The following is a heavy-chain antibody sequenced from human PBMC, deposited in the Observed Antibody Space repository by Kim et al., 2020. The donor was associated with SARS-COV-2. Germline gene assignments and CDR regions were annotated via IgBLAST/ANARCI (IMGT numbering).Heavy chain of an antibody. D-gene: IGHD3-9*01. J-gene: IGHJ4*02. Sequence: GGSLRLSCAASGFTFSSYSMNWVRQAPGKGLEWVSYISSSSSTIYYADSVKGRFTISRDNAKNSLYLQMNSLRDEDTAVYYCARESHILTGYYRGRYFDYWGQGTLVTVSS. CDR3: ARESHILTGYYRGRYFDY. CDR1: GFTFSSYS. V-gene: IGHV3-48*02. CDR2: ISSSSSTI.